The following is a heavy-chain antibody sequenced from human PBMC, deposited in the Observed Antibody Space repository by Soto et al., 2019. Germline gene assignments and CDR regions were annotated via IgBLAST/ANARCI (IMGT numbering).Heavy chain of an antibody. CDR2: ISSSSSTI. Sequence: GGSLRLSCAASGFTFSSYSMNWVRQAPGKGLEWVSYISSSSSTIYYADSVKGRFTISRDNAKNSLYLQMNSLRDEDTAVYYCARDTYGIAAPGWFDPWGQGTLVTVSS. D-gene: IGHD6-6*01. CDR3: ARDTYGIAAPGWFDP. CDR1: GFTFSSYS. V-gene: IGHV3-48*02. J-gene: IGHJ5*02.